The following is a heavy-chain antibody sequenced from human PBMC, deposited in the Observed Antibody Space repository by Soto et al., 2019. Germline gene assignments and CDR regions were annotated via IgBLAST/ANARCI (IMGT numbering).Heavy chain of an antibody. CDR2: ISYVGNDK. CDR3: ARDYCSSTSCIFDY. CDR1: GYTFSGYG. D-gene: IGHD2-2*01. V-gene: IGHV3-33*01. Sequence: QVQLVESGGGVVPPGRSLRLSCAGSGYTFSGYGIHWGGRVPVKGLEWAAVISYVGNDKYYADSVKGRFTISRDNSKNTLYLQMNSLSAEDKAVYYCARDYCSSTSCIFDYWGQGPLVTGS. J-gene: IGHJ4*02.